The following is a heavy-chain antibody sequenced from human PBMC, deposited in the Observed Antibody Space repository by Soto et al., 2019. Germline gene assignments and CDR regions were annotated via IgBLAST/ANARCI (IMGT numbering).Heavy chain of an antibody. Sequence: PGRSLRLSSVPYGFTVSNAWMRWDRHAAGGLLGWDGPIKSKIDRGTQDYAAPVKGRFAISRDDSKNTLYLQMNSLKTEDTAVYYCTTYALYSSGWYYFDYWGQGTLVTVSS. D-gene: IGHD6-19*01. J-gene: IGHJ4*02. CDR3: TTYALYSSGWYYFDY. CDR1: GFTVSNAW. V-gene: IGHV3-15*01. CDR2: IKSKIDRGTQ.